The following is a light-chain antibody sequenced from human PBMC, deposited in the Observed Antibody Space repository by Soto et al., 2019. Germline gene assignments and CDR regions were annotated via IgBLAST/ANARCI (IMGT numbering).Light chain of an antibody. J-gene: IGKJ1*01. CDR1: QSISSN. V-gene: IGKV3-15*01. Sequence: EIVLTQSPATLPVSPGERATLSCRASQSISSNLAWYQQQPGQAPRLLIYGASTRATDIPARFSSSQSGTDFRLTTSRLQSEDFAVYYCQQYNNWPRTFGQGTKVEIK. CDR2: GAS. CDR3: QQYNNWPRT.